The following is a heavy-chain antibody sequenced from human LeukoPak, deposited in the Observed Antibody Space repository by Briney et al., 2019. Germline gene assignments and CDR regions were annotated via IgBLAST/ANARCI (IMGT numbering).Heavy chain of an antibody. D-gene: IGHD3-10*01. Sequence: SGGSLRLSCAASGCTFSSYGMHWVRQAPGKGLEWVAVISYDGSNKYYADSVKGRFTISRDNSKNTLYLQMNSLRAEDTAVYYCAKEGIVTMVRGVIISLPVDYWGQGTLVTVSS. J-gene: IGHJ4*02. CDR1: GCTFSSYG. CDR3: AKEGIVTMVRGVIISLPVDY. V-gene: IGHV3-30*18. CDR2: ISYDGSNK.